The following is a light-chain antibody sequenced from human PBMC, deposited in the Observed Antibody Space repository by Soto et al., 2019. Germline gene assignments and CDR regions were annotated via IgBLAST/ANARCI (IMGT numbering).Light chain of an antibody. CDR3: QQYGSSPPYT. Sequence: EIVLTQSPGTLSLSPGERATLSCRASQSVSSSYLAWYQQKPGQAPRLLIYGASSMATCILDRFSGSGSGTDVTLTISRLEPEDFAVYYCQQYGSSPPYTFGQGTKLEIK. V-gene: IGKV3-20*01. CDR1: QSVSSSY. J-gene: IGKJ2*01. CDR2: GAS.